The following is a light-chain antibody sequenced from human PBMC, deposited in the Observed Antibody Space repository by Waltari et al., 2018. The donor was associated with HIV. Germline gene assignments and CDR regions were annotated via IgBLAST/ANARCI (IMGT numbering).Light chain of an antibody. J-gene: IGLJ1*01. CDR3: AVWDDSLNAYV. CDR2: NTE. Sequence: QSVLTQPPSSSGTPGQRLTISCSGSSSNVGSTTVNCYQHRPGAAPKLLILNTEERPSGGPARFSGSKSGTSASLAISGLQSEDEADYYCAVWDDSLNAYVFGTGTTVTVL. CDR1: SSNVGSTT. V-gene: IGLV1-44*01.